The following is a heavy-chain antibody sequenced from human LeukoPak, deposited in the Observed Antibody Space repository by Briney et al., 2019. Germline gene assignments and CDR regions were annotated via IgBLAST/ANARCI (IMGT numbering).Heavy chain of an antibody. J-gene: IGHJ6*03. CDR1: GFTFSSYW. CDR3: ASGYYDSSGYYYYYYYMDV. Sequence: GGSLRLSCAASGFTFSSYWMHWVRQAPGKGLVWVSRINSDGSSTSYADSVKGRFTISRDNAKNTLYLQMNSLRAEDTAVYYCASGYYDSSGYYYYYYYMDVWGKGTTVTISS. D-gene: IGHD3-22*01. CDR2: INSDGSST. V-gene: IGHV3-74*01.